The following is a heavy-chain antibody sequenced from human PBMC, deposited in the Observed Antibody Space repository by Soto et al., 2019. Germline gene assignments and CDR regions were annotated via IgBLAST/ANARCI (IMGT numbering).Heavy chain of an antibody. J-gene: IGHJ4*02. D-gene: IGHD6-19*01. CDR3: AKGGPYKQWLVKYFDY. CDR2: ISYDGSNK. V-gene: IGHV3-30*18. Sequence: PGGSLRLSCAASGFTFSSYGMHWVRQAPGKGLEWVAVISYDGSNKYYADSVKGRFTISRDNSKNTLYLQMNSLRAEDTAVYYCAKGGPYKQWLVKYFDYWGQGTLVTVSS. CDR1: GFTFSSYG.